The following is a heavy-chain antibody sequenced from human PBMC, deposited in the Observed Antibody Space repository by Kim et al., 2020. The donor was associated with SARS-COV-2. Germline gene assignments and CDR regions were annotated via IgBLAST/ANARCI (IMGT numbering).Heavy chain of an antibody. J-gene: IGHJ3*02. D-gene: IGHD6-25*01. CDR2: IWYDGSKT. V-gene: IGHV3-33*01. CDR1: GYDFSRHG. Sequence: GGSLRLSCAASGYDFSRHGIHWVRQAPGKGLDWVAVIWYDGSKTYYVDSVKGRFTISKDNSKNTVYLQMSSLRADDTAVYYCARVNGGDGYKGGKLDIWGPGTTVTVSP. CDR3: ARVNGGDGYKGGKLDI.